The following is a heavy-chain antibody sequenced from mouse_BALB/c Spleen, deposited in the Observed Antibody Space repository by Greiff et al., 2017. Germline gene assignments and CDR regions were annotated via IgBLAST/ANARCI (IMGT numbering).Heavy chain of an antibody. J-gene: IGHJ3*01. D-gene: IGHD2-4*01. CDR2: ISCSGST. CDR3: ASPSTMITTGFAY. Sequence: EVKLQESGPSLVKPSQTLSLTCSVTGDSITSGYWNWIRKFPGNKLEYMGYISCSGSTYYNPSLKSRISITRDTSKNQYYLQLNSVTTEDTATYYCASPSTMITTGFAYWGQGTLVTVSA. CDR1: GDSITSGY. V-gene: IGHV3-8*02.